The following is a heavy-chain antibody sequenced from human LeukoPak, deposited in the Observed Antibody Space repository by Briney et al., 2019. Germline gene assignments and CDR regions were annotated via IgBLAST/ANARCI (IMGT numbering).Heavy chain of an antibody. D-gene: IGHD4-23*01. CDR3: ARDYGGNREVYYFDY. CDR1: GYPFTSYG. J-gene: IGHJ4*02. V-gene: IGHV1-18*01. CDR2: IRAYNGNT. Sequence: ASVKVSCNASGYPFTSYGISWVRQAPGQGLEWMGWIRAYNGNTNYAQKLQGRVTMTTDTSTSTAYMELRSLRSDDTAVYYCARDYGGNREVYYFDYWGQGTLVTVSS.